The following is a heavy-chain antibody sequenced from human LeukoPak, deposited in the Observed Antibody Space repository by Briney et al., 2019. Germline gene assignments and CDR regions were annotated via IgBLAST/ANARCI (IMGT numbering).Heavy chain of an antibody. Sequence: SETLSLTCTVSGGSISSYYWSWIRQPPGKGLELIGYIYYSGNTNYSPSLKSRVTISIDTSKKQFSLKLTSVTAADTAVYYCAREQISMIRGFDNWGQGTLVTVSS. D-gene: IGHD3-10*01. V-gene: IGHV4-59*01. CDR2: IYYSGNT. CDR1: GGSISSYY. J-gene: IGHJ4*02. CDR3: AREQISMIRGFDN.